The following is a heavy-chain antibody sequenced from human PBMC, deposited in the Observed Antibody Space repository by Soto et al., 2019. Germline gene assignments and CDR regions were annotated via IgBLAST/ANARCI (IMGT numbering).Heavy chain of an antibody. J-gene: IGHJ4*02. D-gene: IGHD4-17*01. Sequence: SETLSLTCTVSGGSISSRSYYWGWIRQPPGKGLEWIGSIYYSGSTYYNPSLKSRVTISVDTSKNQFSLKLSSVTAADTAVYYCARPRMTTVTFFDCWGQGTLVTVSS. V-gene: IGHV4-39*01. CDR1: GGSISSRSYY. CDR2: IYYSGST. CDR3: ARPRMTTVTFFDC.